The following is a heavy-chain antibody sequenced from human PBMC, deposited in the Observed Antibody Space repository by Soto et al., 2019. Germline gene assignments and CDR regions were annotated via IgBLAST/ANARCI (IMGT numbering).Heavy chain of an antibody. CDR2: ISSRSYTI. D-gene: IGHD6-6*01. V-gene: IGHV3-48*02. Sequence: EVQLVESGGGLVQPGGSLRLSCAASGFTFSTYSMNWVRQAPGKGLGWVSYISSRSYTIYYVDSVKGRFTLSRDNAPKSLYLQMNSLRHEDTAVYYCARGKSSSDNGTDVWGQATTVTVSS. CDR1: GFTFSTYS. CDR3: ARGKSSSDNGTDV. J-gene: IGHJ6*02.